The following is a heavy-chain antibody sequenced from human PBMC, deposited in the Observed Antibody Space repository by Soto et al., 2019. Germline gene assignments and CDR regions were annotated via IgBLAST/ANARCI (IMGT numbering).Heavy chain of an antibody. Sequence: VSLRLSCAASGFTFTRYSMNCVRQAPGKGLEWVSSISSTTNYIYYGDSMKGRFTISRDNAKNSLYLQLNSLRVEDSAIYYCARRTWRGRAEYWGQGILVTVSS. D-gene: IGHD3-3*01. CDR3: ARRTWRGRAEY. CDR2: ISSTTNYI. V-gene: IGHV3-21*04. J-gene: IGHJ4*02. CDR1: GFTFTRYS.